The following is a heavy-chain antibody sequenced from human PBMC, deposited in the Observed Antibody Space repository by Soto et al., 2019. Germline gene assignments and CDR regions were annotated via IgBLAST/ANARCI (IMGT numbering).Heavy chain of an antibody. Sequence: TLSLSCTVSGGCINSGDYYGSWIRQPPGKGLEWIGYIYYSGSTYYNPSLKSRVTISVDTSKNQFSLKLSSVTAADTAVYYCARDKRVVTIVDDYYYGMDVWGQGTTVTVSS. CDR1: GGCINSGDYY. D-gene: IGHD1-26*01. CDR2: IYYSGST. CDR3: ARDKRVVTIVDDYYYGMDV. V-gene: IGHV4-30-4*01. J-gene: IGHJ6*02.